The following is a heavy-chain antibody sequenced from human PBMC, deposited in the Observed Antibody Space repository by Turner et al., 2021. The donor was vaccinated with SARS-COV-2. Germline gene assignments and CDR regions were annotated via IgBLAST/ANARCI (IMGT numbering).Heavy chain of an antibody. CDR3: ARGQGWLQPPFGY. V-gene: IGHV4-34*01. Sequence: QVQPQQWGAGLLKPSDPLSLPCAVYGGSFSGYFWSWLRQPPGKGLEWIGEINHSGSTNYNPSLKSRVTISVDTSKNQFSQKLRSVTAADTAVYYCARGQGWLQPPFGYWGQGTLVTVSS. J-gene: IGHJ4*02. D-gene: IGHD3-3*01. CDR2: INHSGST. CDR1: GGSFSGYF.